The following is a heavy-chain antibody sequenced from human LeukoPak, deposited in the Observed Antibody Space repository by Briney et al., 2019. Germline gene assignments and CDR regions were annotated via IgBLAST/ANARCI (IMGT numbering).Heavy chain of an antibody. D-gene: IGHD2-15*01. Sequence: GGSLRLSCAASGFTVSSNYMSWVRQAPGKGLEWVSVIYSGGSTYYADSVKGRFTISRDNSKNTLYLQMNSLRAEDTAVYYCAREVVVVVAATPHYYYGMDVWGKGTTVTVSS. CDR1: GFTVSSNY. V-gene: IGHV3-53*01. J-gene: IGHJ6*04. CDR2: IYSGGST. CDR3: AREVVVVVAATPHYYYGMDV.